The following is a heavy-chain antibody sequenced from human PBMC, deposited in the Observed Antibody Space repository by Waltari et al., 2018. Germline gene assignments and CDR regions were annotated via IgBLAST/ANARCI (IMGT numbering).Heavy chain of an antibody. Sequence: EVQLVESGGGLMQPGGSLSLSCATYDFTVTPHYVNCVRQAPGKGLEWVAVIHGDGRTHYADSVKGRFTISRDSSKNTVYLQMDSLRVGDAAVYYCTRDRGSYSSSGYALGGMHYWGQGTLVTVSS. V-gene: IGHV3-53*01. CDR1: DFTVTPHY. CDR3: TRDRGSYSSSGYALGGMHY. CDR2: IHGDGRT. D-gene: IGHD3-16*01. J-gene: IGHJ4*02.